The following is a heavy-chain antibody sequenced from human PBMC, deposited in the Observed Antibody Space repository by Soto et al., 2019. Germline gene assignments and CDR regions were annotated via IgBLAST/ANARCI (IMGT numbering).Heavy chain of an antibody. D-gene: IGHD2-2*01. J-gene: IGHJ5*02. CDR1: GYTFTSYA. CDR3: ARVGCSSTSCYGRNWFDP. V-gene: IGHV1-3*01. Sequence: ASVKVSCKASGYTFTSYAMHWVRQAPGQRLEWMGWINAGNGNTKYSQKFQGRVTITRDTSASTAYMDLSSLRSEDTAVYYCARVGCSSTSCYGRNWFDPWGQGTLVTVSS. CDR2: INAGNGNT.